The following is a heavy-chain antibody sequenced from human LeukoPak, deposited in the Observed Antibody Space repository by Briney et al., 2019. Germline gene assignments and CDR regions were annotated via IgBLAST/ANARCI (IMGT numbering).Heavy chain of an antibody. CDR2: IYYNGST. CDR3: ARGPTAMVRNWFDP. J-gene: IGHJ5*02. Sequence: SETLSLTCTVSGGSIISSNYYWGWIRQPPGKGLEWIGNIYYNGSTYYNPSLKSRVTISVDTSKNQFSLKLNSVTAADTAVYYCARGPTAMVRNWFDPWGQGTLVTVSS. V-gene: IGHV4-39*01. D-gene: IGHD5-18*01. CDR1: GGSIISSNYY.